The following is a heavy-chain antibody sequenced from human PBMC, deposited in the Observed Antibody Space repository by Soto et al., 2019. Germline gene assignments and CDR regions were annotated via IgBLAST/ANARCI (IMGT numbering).Heavy chain of an antibody. J-gene: IGHJ4*02. CDR1: GFTFSSYA. V-gene: IGHV3-23*01. CDR3: AKLDYDILTGYSAFDY. CDR2: ISGSGGST. D-gene: IGHD3-9*01. Sequence: GGSLRLSCAASGFTFSSYAMSWVRQAPGKGLEWVSAISGSGGSTYYADSVKGRFTISRDNSKNTLYLQMNSLRAEDTAVYYCAKLDYDILTGYSAFDYWGQGTLVTVS.